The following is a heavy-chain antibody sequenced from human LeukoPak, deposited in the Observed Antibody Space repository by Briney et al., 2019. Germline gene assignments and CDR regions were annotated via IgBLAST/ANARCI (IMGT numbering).Heavy chain of an antibody. D-gene: IGHD3-22*01. J-gene: IGHJ4*02. CDR1: GFTFSSYA. V-gene: IGHV3-30-3*01. CDR3: ARDRKDSSGYYYDDY. CDR2: ISYDGSNK. Sequence: RPGGSLRLSCAASGFTFSSYAMHWVRQAPGKGLEWVAVISYDGSNKYYADSVKGRFTISRDNSKNTLYLQMNSLRAEDTAVYYCARDRKDSSGYYYDDYWGQGTLVTVSS.